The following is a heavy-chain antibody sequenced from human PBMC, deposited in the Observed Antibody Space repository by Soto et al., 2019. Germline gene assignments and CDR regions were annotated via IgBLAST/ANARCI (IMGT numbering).Heavy chain of an antibody. J-gene: IGHJ6*02. V-gene: IGHV5-51*01. D-gene: IGHD5-18*01. CDR1: GYSFTSYW. CDR3: ARHMDEGGYSYGFADV. CDR2: IYPGDSDT. Sequence: GESLKISCKGSGYSFTSYWIGWVRQMPGKGLEWMGIIYPGDSDTRYSPSFQGQVTISADKSISTAYLQWSSLKASDTAMYYCARHMDEGGYSYGFADVWGQGTTVTVSS.